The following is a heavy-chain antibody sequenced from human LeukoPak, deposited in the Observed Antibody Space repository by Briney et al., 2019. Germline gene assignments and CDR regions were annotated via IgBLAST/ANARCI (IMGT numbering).Heavy chain of an antibody. CDR2: IFESGKT. V-gene: IGHV4-61*02. J-gene: IGHJ6*03. Sequence: SETLSLTCSVSGASISSGLYYWNWIRQPAGKGLEWIGRIFESGKTNYNPSLKSRVTISVDTSKNQFSLKLSSVTAADTAVYYCARVNKVGSSWTYYYYYYMDVWGKGTTVTISS. D-gene: IGHD6-13*01. CDR1: GASISSGLYY. CDR3: ARVNKVGSSWTYYYYYYMDV.